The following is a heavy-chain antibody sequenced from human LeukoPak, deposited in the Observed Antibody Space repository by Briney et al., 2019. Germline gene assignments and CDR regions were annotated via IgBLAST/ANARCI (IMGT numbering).Heavy chain of an antibody. CDR3: AGQYSSSWFMSWFDP. V-gene: IGHV4-39*01. J-gene: IGHJ5*02. D-gene: IGHD6-13*01. CDR2: IYYSGST. CDR1: GGSISSSSYY. Sequence: PSETLSLTCTASGGSISSSSYYWGWIRQPPGKGLEWIGSIYYSGSTYYNPSLKSRVTISVDTSKNQFSLKLSSVTAADTAVYYCAGQYSSSWFMSWFDPWGQGTLVTVSS.